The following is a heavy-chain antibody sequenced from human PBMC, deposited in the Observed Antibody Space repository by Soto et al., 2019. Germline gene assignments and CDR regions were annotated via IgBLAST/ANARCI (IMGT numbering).Heavy chain of an antibody. D-gene: IGHD1-26*01. Sequence: VTLKESGPMLVKPTETLTLTCSVSGFSLSNAGMGVSWIRQPPGKALEWLAHIFSNDEKSYSTSLKSRLTISKDTSKSQVVLTMTNMDPVDTATYYCARIKSGSYALYYFDYWGQGTLVTVSS. CDR1: GFSLSNAGMG. CDR2: IFSNDEK. J-gene: IGHJ4*02. V-gene: IGHV2-26*01. CDR3: ARIKSGSYALYYFDY.